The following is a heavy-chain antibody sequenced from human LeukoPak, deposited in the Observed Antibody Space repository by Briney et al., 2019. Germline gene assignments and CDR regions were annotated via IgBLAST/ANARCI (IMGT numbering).Heavy chain of an antibody. J-gene: IGHJ4*02. CDR1: GFTFSSYT. D-gene: IGHD7-27*01. V-gene: IGHV3-23*01. CDR3: AKDGGLWVSAHWGDS. CDR2: ITTGGPNT. Sequence: GGSLRLSCAASGFTFSSYTMSWVRQAPGKGLKWVSTITTGGPNTYYADSVKGRFTVSRDDSKNTLYLRMNSLRAEDTAVYYCAKDGGLWVSAHWGDSWGRGTLVTVSS.